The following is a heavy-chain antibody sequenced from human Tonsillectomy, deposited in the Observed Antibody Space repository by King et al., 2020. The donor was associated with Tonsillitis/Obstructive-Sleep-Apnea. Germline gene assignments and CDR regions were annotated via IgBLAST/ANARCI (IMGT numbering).Heavy chain of an antibody. CDR3: ARGYKSFDY. CDR2: ITSSSSYI. D-gene: IGHD3-10*01. V-gene: IGHV3-21*01. Sequence: QLVQSGGGLVKPGGSLRLSCAASGFTFSSNSMNWVRQAPGRGLEWVSSITSSSSYIYYADSVKGRFTISRDNAKDALYLQMNSLRGEDTAVYYCARGYKSFDYWGQGTLVTVSS. J-gene: IGHJ4*02. CDR1: GFTFSSNS.